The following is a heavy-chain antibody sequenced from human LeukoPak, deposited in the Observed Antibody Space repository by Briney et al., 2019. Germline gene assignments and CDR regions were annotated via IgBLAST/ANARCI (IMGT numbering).Heavy chain of an antibody. CDR3: ARDRGSVWYGKEYYFDY. V-gene: IGHV3-21*01. D-gene: IGHD6-19*01. Sequence: GGSLTLSCAASGFTFSSYSMNWVRHAPGKGLEWVSSVCSSSSYIYYSDSVKGPFTISRYNAKNSLYLQMNSLRAEDTSVYYCARDRGSVWYGKEYYFDYWGQGTLVTVSS. CDR2: VCSSSSYI. J-gene: IGHJ4*02. CDR1: GFTFSSYS.